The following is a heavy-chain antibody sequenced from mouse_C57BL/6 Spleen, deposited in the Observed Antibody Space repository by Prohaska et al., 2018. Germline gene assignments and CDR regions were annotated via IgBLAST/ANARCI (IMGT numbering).Heavy chain of an antibody. D-gene: IGHD1-1*01. CDR1: GFTFSNYW. J-gene: IGHJ2*01. Sequence: EVKLEESGGGLVQPGGSMKLSCVASGFTFSNYWMNWVRQSPEKGLEWVAQIRLKSDNYATHYAESVKGRFTISRDESKSSGYLQMNNLRAEDTGIYYCTGPGSSLGDWGQGTTLTVSS. V-gene: IGHV6-3*01. CDR2: IRLKSDNYAT. CDR3: TGPGSSLGD.